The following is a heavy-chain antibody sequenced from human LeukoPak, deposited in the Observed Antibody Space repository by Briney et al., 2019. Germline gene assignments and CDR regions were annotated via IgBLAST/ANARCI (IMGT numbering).Heavy chain of an antibody. CDR1: GGTFSSYA. D-gene: IGHD2-15*01. J-gene: IGHJ4*02. CDR2: IIPIFDTT. V-gene: IGHV1-69*13. Sequence: GASVKVSCKASGGTFSSYAISWVRQAPGQGLEWMGGIIPIFDTTNYAQKFQGRVTITADEPTSTAYTELSSLRSEDTAAYYCARVFPFDCSGGSCYSPGFGYWGQGTLVTVSS. CDR3: ARVFPFDCSGGSCYSPGFGY.